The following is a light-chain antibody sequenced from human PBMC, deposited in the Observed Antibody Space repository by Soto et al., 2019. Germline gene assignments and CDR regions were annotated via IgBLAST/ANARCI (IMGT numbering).Light chain of an antibody. J-gene: IGKJ4*01. CDR2: GTS. Sequence: DIQMTQSPSSVSASVGDRVTITCRASQGISRWLAWYQQKPGEAHKLLIYGTSSLQSGVPSSFSGSGSVTDFTLTISSLHPEDFAIYYCQQADSFPVTFGGGTKVEIK. V-gene: IGKV1-12*01. CDR1: QGISRW. CDR3: QQADSFPVT.